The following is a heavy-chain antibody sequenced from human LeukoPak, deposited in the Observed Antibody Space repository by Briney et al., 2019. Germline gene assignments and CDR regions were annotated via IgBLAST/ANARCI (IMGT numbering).Heavy chain of an antibody. D-gene: IGHD3-10*01. CDR3: ARGPVTVYGSGSYYNVGLGERANWFDP. Sequence: ASVKVSCKASGGTFSSYAISWVRQAPGQALEWMVGIIPIFGTANYAQKFQGRVTITADESTSTAYMELSSLRSEDTAVYYCARGPVTVYGSGSYYNVGLGERANWFDPWGQGTLVTVSS. CDR2: IIPIFGTA. CDR1: GGTFSSYA. J-gene: IGHJ5*02. V-gene: IGHV1-69*13.